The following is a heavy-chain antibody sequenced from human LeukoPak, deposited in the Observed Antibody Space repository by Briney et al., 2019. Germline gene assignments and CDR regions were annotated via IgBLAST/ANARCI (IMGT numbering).Heavy chain of an antibody. CDR1: GGSISSSSYY. D-gene: IGHD3-9*01. J-gene: IGHJ4*02. CDR3: ARQWYAVRYFDWLADY. Sequence: SETLSHTCTVSGGSISSSSYYWGWIRQPPGKGLEWIGSIYYSGSTYYNPSLKSRVTISVDTSKNQFSLKLSSVTAADTAVYYCARQWYAVRYFDWLADYWGQGTLVTVSS. CDR2: IYYSGST. V-gene: IGHV4-39*01.